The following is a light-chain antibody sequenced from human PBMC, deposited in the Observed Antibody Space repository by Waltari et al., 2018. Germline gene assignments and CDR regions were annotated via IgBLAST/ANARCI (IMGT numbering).Light chain of an antibody. Sequence: EIVLTQSPDRLSLSPGERATLSCWASQSVSNNYLAWYQQKPGQAPRLLIYGASSRATGIPDRFNGSGSGTDFTLTISGLEPEDFAVYYCQQYSRSPLYTFGQGTKLEIK. CDR2: GAS. V-gene: IGKV3-20*01. J-gene: IGKJ2*01. CDR1: QSVSNNY. CDR3: QQYSRSPLYT.